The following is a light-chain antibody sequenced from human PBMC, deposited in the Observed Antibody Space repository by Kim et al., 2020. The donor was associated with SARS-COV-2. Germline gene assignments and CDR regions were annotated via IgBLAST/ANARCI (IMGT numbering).Light chain of an antibody. V-gene: IGKV1-27*01. CDR2: AAS. CDR1: QSIINY. Sequence: YVGNRVTITCRTRQSIINYLAGYQQKPGKVPKLLIYAASTLQSGVPSRFSGSGSGTDFTLTISSLQPEDVANYYCQKYNSAPRTFVQGTKVDIK. J-gene: IGKJ1*01. CDR3: QKYNSAPRT.